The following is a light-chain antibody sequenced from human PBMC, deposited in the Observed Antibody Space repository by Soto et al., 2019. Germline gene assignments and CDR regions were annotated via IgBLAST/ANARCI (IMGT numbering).Light chain of an antibody. V-gene: IGLV1-40*01. Sequence: QSVLTQPPSVSGAPGQRVTISCTGSSSNIGAGYDVHWYQQLPGTAPKLLIYGNSNRPSGVPDRFSGSKSGTSASLAITGLQAEEEADYYGQSYDSSLSGWVLGGGTKLTVL. CDR1: SSNIGAGYD. CDR3: QSYDSSLSGWV. CDR2: GNS. J-gene: IGLJ3*02.